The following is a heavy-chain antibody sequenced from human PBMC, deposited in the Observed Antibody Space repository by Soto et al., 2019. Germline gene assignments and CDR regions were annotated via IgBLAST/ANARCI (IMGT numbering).Heavy chain of an antibody. Sequence: LRLSCAASGFTFSNYAMCWVRQAPGEGLEWVSGIGGSGDSTYYADSVKGRFTISRDNSKSTLYLQMNSLRAEDTAVFYCARNSVNGYGYGLYYFDSWGQGTLVTVSS. CDR3: ARNSVNGYGYGLYYFDS. CDR1: GFTFSNYA. V-gene: IGHV3-23*01. D-gene: IGHD5-18*01. CDR2: IGGSGDST. J-gene: IGHJ4*02.